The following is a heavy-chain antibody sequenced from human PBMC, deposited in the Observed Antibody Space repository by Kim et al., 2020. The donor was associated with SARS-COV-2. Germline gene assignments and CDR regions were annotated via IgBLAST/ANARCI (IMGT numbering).Heavy chain of an antibody. D-gene: IGHD3-3*02. CDR3: TSIFEY. CDR1: GFTFTNYW. Sequence: GGSLRLSCAASGFTFTNYWIHWVRQIPGKGPVWVSSVGGDGGSRYYAASVKGRFTTSRDNANNMVYLQMNSLRVDDTASYYCTSIFEYWGQGALVTVSS. V-gene: IGHV3-74*01. J-gene: IGHJ4*02. CDR2: VGGDGGSR.